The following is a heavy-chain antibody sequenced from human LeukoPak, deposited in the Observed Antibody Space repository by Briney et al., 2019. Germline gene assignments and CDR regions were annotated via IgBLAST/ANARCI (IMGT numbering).Heavy chain of an antibody. D-gene: IGHD2-15*01. J-gene: IGHJ6*03. CDR3: ARESGYCSGGSCYSGPYYMDV. Sequence: PSETLSLTCTVSGGSISNYYWSWIRQPPGKGLEWIGYIHYSGSTNYNPSLKSRVTISVDTSKNQFSLKLSSVTAADTAVYYCARESGYCSGGSCYSGPYYMDVWGKGTTVTVSS. CDR2: IHYSGST. V-gene: IGHV4-59*12. CDR1: GGSISNYY.